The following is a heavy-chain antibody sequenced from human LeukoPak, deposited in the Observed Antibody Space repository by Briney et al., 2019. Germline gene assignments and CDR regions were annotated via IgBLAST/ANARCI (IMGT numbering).Heavy chain of an antibody. CDR2: IIPIFGTA. CDR1: GGTFGSYA. V-gene: IGHV1-69*05. D-gene: IGHD2-15*01. Sequence: SVKVSCKASGGTFGSYAISWARQAPGQGLEWMGGIIPIFGTANYAQKFQGRVTITTDESTSTAYMELSSLRSEDTAVYYCARSETQDIVVVVDAFDIWGQGTMVTVSS. J-gene: IGHJ3*02. CDR3: ARSETQDIVVVVDAFDI.